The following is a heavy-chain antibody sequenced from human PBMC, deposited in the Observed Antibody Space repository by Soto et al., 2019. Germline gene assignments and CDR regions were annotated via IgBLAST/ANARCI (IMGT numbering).Heavy chain of an antibody. Sequence: QVQLVQSGAEVTKPGSSVKVSCKASGGTFSSYAISWVRQAPGQGLEWMGGIIPIVGTANYAQKFQGRVTITADEPTSTAYMELRSLRSEDPAVYYCARDIVVVPRNGMDVWGQGTTVTVSS. CDR3: ARDIVVVPRNGMDV. D-gene: IGHD2-2*01. V-gene: IGHV1-69*01. CDR1: GGTFSSYA. J-gene: IGHJ6*01. CDR2: IIPIVGTA.